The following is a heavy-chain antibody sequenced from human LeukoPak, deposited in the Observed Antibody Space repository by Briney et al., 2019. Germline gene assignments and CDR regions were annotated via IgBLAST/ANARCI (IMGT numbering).Heavy chain of an antibody. CDR3: ARAVSVGDTAIVL. V-gene: IGHV1-69*05. CDR2: IIPIFGTA. Sequence: SVKVSCKASGGTFSSYAISWVRQAPGQGLEWMGRIIPIFGTANYAQKFQGRVTITTGESTSTAYMELSSLRSEDTAVYYCARAVSVGDTAIVLWGQGTLVTVSS. CDR1: GGTFSSYA. J-gene: IGHJ4*02. D-gene: IGHD5-18*01.